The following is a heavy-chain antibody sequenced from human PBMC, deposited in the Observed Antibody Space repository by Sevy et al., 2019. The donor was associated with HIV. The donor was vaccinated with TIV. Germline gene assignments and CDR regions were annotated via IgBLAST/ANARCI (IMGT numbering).Heavy chain of an antibody. Sequence: GGSLRLSCAASGFTFSIAWMSWVRQVPGKGLEWVGRIKSKTDGGTKDYAAPVKGRFTISSDDSKTTLYLQMNNLKTEDTAVYYCTTDGLFAPWGQGTLVTVSS. CDR1: GFTFSIAW. CDR2: IKSKTDGGTK. CDR3: TTDGLFAP. J-gene: IGHJ5*02. V-gene: IGHV3-15*01.